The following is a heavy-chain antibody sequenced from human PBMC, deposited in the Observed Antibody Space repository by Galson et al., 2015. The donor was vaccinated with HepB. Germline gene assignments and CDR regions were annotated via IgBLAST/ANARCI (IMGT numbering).Heavy chain of an antibody. CDR1: GGSISSSSYY. V-gene: IGHV4-39*01. CDR2: IYYSGST. D-gene: IGHD4-23*01. Sequence: ETLSLTCTVSGGSISSSSYYWGWIRQPPGKGPEWIGGIYYSGSTYYNPSLKSRVTISVDTSKNQFSLKLSSVTAADTAVYYCARHGNELPIINWFDPWGQGTLVTVSS. CDR3: ARHGNELPIINWFDP. J-gene: IGHJ5*02.